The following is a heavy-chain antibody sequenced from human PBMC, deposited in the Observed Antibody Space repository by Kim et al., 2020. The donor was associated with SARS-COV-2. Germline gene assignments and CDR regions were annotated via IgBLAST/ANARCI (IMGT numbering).Heavy chain of an antibody. V-gene: IGHV1-24*01. Sequence: DGETIYAQKFQGRVTMTEDTSTDTAYMELSSLRSEDTAVYYCATKWGFDYWGQGTLVTVSS. CDR3: ATKWGFDY. D-gene: IGHD1-26*01. CDR2: DGET. J-gene: IGHJ4*02.